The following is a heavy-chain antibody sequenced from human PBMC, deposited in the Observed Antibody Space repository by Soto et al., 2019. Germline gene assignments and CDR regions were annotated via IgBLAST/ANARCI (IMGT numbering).Heavy chain of an antibody. Sequence: GGSLRLSCSASGFTFNNYAIHWVRQAPGKGLQYVSTISNNGGNTFYADSVKGRFTISRDNSKNTLYLQMSSLRAEDTAVYYCVKDARNYGAKTYYYGMDVWGQGTTVTVSS. CDR1: GFTFNNYA. CDR3: VKDARNYGAKTYYYGMDV. J-gene: IGHJ6*02. D-gene: IGHD4-17*01. CDR2: ISNNGGNT. V-gene: IGHV3-64D*06.